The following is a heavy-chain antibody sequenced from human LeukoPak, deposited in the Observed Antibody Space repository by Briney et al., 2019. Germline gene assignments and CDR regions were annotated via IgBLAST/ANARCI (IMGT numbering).Heavy chain of an antibody. D-gene: IGHD3-10*02. Sequence: PSETLSLTCTVSGGSISSSSYYWGWIRQPPGKGLEWIGSIYYSGSTYYNPSLKSRVTISVDTSKNQFSLKLSSVTAADTAVYYCARDDPWNLWSGNNWFDPWGQGTLVTVSS. V-gene: IGHV4-39*07. CDR3: ARDDPWNLWSGNNWFDP. CDR1: GGSISSSSYY. J-gene: IGHJ5*02. CDR2: IYYSGST.